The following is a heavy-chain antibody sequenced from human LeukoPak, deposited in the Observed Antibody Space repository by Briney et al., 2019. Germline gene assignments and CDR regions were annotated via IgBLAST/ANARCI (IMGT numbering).Heavy chain of an antibody. CDR1: GVSISSSNSY. CDR3: ARDFGLDYGGTHFDY. J-gene: IGHJ4*02. D-gene: IGHD4-23*01. Sequence: SETLSLTCTVSGVSISSSNSYWGWIRQPPGKGLEWIGSIYYSGNTYYNASLKSQVSISIDTSKNQFSLKLSSVTAADTAVYYCARDFGLDYGGTHFDYWGQGTLVTVSS. CDR2: IYYSGNT. V-gene: IGHV4-39*02.